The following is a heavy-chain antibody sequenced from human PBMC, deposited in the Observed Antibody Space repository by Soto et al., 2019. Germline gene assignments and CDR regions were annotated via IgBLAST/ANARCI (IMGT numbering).Heavy chain of an antibody. CDR3: ARSITIFGVALMDV. J-gene: IGHJ6*03. Sequence: QVPLVQSGAEVKKPGASVKVSCKASGYTFTSYDINWVRQATGQGLEWMGWMNPNSGNTGYAQKFQGRVTMTRNTSISTAYMELSSLRSEDTAVYYCARSITIFGVALMDVWGKGTTVTVSS. V-gene: IGHV1-8*01. D-gene: IGHD3-3*01. CDR1: GYTFTSYD. CDR2: MNPNSGNT.